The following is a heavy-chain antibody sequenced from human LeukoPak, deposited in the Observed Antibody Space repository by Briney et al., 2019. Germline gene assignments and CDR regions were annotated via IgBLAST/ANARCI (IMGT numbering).Heavy chain of an antibody. CDR3: ARGGTYYDILTGYYGKEFDY. CDR2: ISSSGSTI. J-gene: IGHJ4*02. D-gene: IGHD3-9*01. CDR1: GFTFSSYE. V-gene: IGHV3-48*03. Sequence: GGSLRLSCAASGFTFSSYEMNWVRQAPGKGLEWVSYISSSGSTIYYADSVKGRFTISRDNSKNTLYLQMNSLRAEDTAVYYCARGGTYYDILTGYYGKEFDYWGQGTLVTVSS.